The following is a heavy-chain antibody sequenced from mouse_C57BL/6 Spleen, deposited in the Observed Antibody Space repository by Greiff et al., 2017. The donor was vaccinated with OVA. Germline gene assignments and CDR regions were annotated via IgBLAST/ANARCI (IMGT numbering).Heavy chain of an antibody. Sequence: VQLQQPGAELVKPGASVKVSCKASGYTFTSYWMHWVKQRPGQGLEWIGRIHPSDSDTNYNQKFKGKATLTVDKSSSTAYRQLSSLTSEDSAVYYCATSERCYAMDYWGQGTSVTVSS. V-gene: IGHV1-74*01. CDR2: IHPSDSDT. CDR3: ATSERCYAMDY. D-gene: IGHD2-10*02. CDR1: GYTFTSYW. J-gene: IGHJ4*01.